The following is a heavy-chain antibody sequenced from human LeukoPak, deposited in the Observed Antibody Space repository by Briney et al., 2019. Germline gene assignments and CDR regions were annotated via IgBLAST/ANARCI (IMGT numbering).Heavy chain of an antibody. J-gene: IGHJ4*02. CDR2: IKSRSEGGAK. CDR1: GFTFSNSW. Sequence: GGSLRLSCAASGFTFSNSWMSWVRQAPGKGLEGVGHIKSRSEGGAKDDAARGKGIFTIARDETENTLYMEMNSVRTKDTAVYYCTTDEWDWGQGTLVTVSS. V-gene: IGHV3-15*01. CDR3: TTDEWD. D-gene: IGHD1-26*01.